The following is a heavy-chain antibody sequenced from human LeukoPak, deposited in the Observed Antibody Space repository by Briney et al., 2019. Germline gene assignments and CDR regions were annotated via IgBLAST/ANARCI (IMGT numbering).Heavy chain of an antibody. CDR1: GFTFSSYE. J-gene: IGHJ6*02. CDR2: ISSSGSTI. D-gene: IGHD3-10*01. CDR3: ARDMGPDYGMDV. Sequence: GGSLRLSCAASGFTFSSYEMNWVRQAPGKGLEWVAYISSSGSTIYYADSVKDRFTSSRDNAKNSLYLQMNSLRAEETAVYYCARDMGPDYGMDVWGQGTTVPVSS. V-gene: IGHV3-48*03.